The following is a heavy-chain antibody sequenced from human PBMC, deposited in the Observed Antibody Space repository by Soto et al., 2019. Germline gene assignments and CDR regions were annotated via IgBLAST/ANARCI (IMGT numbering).Heavy chain of an antibody. CDR3: ARDHAPYYDFWSGYRDYGMDV. V-gene: IGHV1-2*02. CDR1: GYTCTGYY. CDR2: INPNSGGT. D-gene: IGHD3-3*01. J-gene: IGHJ6*02. Sequence: GASVKVSCKASGYTCTGYYMHWVRQAPGQGLEWMGWINPNSGGTNYAQKFQGRVTMTRDTSISTAYMELSRLRSDDTAVYYCARDHAPYYDFWSGYRDYGMDVWGQGTTVTVSS.